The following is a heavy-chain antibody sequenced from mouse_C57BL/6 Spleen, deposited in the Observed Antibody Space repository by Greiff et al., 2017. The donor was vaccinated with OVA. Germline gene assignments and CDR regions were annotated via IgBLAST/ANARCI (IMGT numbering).Heavy chain of an antibody. CDR1: GYTFTSYW. J-gene: IGHJ1*03. Sequence: QVQLQQPGAELVKPGASVKMSCKASGYTFTSYWITWVKQRPGQGLEWIGDIYPGSGSTNYNEKFKSKATLTVDTSSSTAYMQLSSLTSEDSAVYYCARSPYYGSSDWYFDVWGTGTTVTVSS. V-gene: IGHV1-55*01. CDR3: ARSPYYGSSDWYFDV. D-gene: IGHD1-1*01. CDR2: IYPGSGST.